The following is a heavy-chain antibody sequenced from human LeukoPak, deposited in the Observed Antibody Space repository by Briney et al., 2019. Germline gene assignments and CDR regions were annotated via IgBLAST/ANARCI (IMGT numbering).Heavy chain of an antibody. J-gene: IGHJ3*02. CDR1: GFTFSSYW. CDR3: ARDPLNYYDSSGYYYDALDI. Sequence: GGSLRLSCAASGFTFSSYWMSWVRQAPGKGLEWVANIKQDGSEKYYVDSVKGRFTISRDNAKNSLYLPMNSLRYEDTAVYYCARDPLNYYDSSGYYYDALDIWGQGTMVTVSS. D-gene: IGHD3-22*01. CDR2: IKQDGSEK. V-gene: IGHV3-7*01.